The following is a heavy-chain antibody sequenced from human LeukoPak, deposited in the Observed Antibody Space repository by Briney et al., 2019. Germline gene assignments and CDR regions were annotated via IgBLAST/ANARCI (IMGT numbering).Heavy chain of an antibody. J-gene: IGHJ5*02. D-gene: IGHD1-1*01. CDR2: INPNSGGT. CDR1: GYTFTGYY. CDR3: ARGRKLERTFDP. V-gene: IGHV1-2*02. Sequence: ASVKVSCKASGYTFTGYYMHWVRQAPGQGLVWMGWINPNSGGTNYAQKFQGRVTMTRDTSISTAYMELSRLRSDDTAVYYCARGRKLERTFDPWGQGTLVTVSS.